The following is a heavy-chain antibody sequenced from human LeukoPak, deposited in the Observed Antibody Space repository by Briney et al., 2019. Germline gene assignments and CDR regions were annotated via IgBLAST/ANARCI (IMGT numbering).Heavy chain of an antibody. CDR2: ISYDGSNK. V-gene: IGHV3-30-3*01. J-gene: IGHJ5*02. D-gene: IGHD6-13*01. CDR1: GFTFSSYA. CDR3: AKDVIAAAATGNWFDP. Sequence: PGGSLRLSCAASGFTFSSYAMHWVRQAPGKGLEWVAVISYDGSNKYYADSVKGRFTISRDNSKNTLYLQMNSLRAEDTAVYYCAKDVIAAAATGNWFDPWGQGTLVTVSS.